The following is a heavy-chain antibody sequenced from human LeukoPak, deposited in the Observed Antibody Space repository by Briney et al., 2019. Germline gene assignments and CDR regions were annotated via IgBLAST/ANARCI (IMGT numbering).Heavy chain of an antibody. D-gene: IGHD2-2*01. Sequence: PSQTLSLTCTVSGGSISSGDYYWSWIRQPPGKGLEWIGYIYYSGSTYYNPSLKSRVTISVDTSKNQFSLKLSSETAADTAVYYCAREGYELLYAFDIWGQGTMVTVSS. CDR1: GGSISSGDYY. CDR3: AREGYELLYAFDI. J-gene: IGHJ3*02. V-gene: IGHV4-30-4*01. CDR2: IYYSGST.